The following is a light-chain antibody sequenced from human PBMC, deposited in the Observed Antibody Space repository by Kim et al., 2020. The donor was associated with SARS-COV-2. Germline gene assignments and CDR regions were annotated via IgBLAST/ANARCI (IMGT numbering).Light chain of an antibody. CDR2: GAS. J-gene: IGKJ1*01. CDR1: PSVSSSY. V-gene: IGKV3-20*01. Sequence: SPGERAPLSCRASPSVSSSYLAWYQQKPGQAPSLLIYGASSRATGIPDRFSGSGSGTDFTLTISRLEPEDFAVYYCQQYGSSVWTFGQGTKVDIK. CDR3: QQYGSSVWT.